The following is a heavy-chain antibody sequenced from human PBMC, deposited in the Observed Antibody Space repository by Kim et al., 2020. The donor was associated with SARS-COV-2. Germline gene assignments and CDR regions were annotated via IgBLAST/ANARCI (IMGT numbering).Heavy chain of an antibody. CDR2: FYYSGST. D-gene: IGHD3-22*01. CDR1: GGSITSSSYY. J-gene: IGHJ4*02. Sequence: SETLSLTCTVSGGSITSSSYYWAWIRQPPGKGLEWIGTFYYSGSTYYNPSLKSRVTISVDTSKNQFSLNLTSVTAADTAVYYCARPDSSSYYPFDYWGQGTLVTVSS. CDR3: ARPDSSSYYPFDY. V-gene: IGHV4-39*01.